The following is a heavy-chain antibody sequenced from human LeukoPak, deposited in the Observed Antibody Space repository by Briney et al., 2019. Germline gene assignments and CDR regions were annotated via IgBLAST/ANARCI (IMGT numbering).Heavy chain of an antibody. CDR1: GFTFSSYA. V-gene: IGHV3-23*01. D-gene: IGHD3-22*01. CDR3: AKMLYDSSGYYHEWFDP. Sequence: QPGGSLRLSCAPSGFTFSSYAMSWVRQAPGKGLEWVSAISGSGGSTYYADSVKGRLTISRDNSKNTLYLQMNNLRAEDTAVYYCAKMLYDSSGYYHEWFDPWGQGTLVTVSS. J-gene: IGHJ5*02. CDR2: ISGSGGST.